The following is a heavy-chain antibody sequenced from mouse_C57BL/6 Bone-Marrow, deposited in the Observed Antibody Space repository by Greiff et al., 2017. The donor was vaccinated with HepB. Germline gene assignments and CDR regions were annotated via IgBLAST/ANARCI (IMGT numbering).Heavy chain of an antibody. D-gene: IGHD3-2*02. CDR3: ARRDSSGRDAMDY. J-gene: IGHJ4*01. CDR2: IDPNSGGT. Sequence: QVQLKQPGAELVKPGASVKLSCKASGYTFTSYWMHWVKQRPGRGLEWIGRIDPNSGGTKYNEKFKSKATLTVDKPSSTAYMQLSSLTSEDSAVYYCARRDSSGRDAMDYWGQGTSVTVSS. CDR1: GYTFTSYW. V-gene: IGHV1-72*01.